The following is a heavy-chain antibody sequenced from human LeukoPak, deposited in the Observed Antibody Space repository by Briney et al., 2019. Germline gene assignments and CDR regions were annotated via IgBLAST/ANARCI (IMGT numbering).Heavy chain of an antibody. J-gene: IGHJ2*01. Sequence: PGRSLRLSCAASGFTFDDYAMHWVRQAPGEGLEWVSGISWNSGSIGYADSVKGRFTISRDNAKNSLYLQMNSLRAEDTALYYCAKNKGSSGWYQTWYFDLWGRGTLVTVSS. CDR3: AKNKGSSGWYQTWYFDL. CDR1: GFTFDDYA. V-gene: IGHV3-9*01. CDR2: ISWNSGSI. D-gene: IGHD6-19*01.